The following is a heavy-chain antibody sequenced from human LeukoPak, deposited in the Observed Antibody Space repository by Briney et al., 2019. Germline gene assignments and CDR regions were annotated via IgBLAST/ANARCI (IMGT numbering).Heavy chain of an antibody. D-gene: IGHD2-21*01. V-gene: IGHV3-30*18. J-gene: IGHJ4*02. CDR2: ISYDGSNK. CDR3: AKEPLYYY. CDR1: GFTFSSYW. Sequence: GGSLRLSCAASGFTFSSYWMTWVRQAPGKGLEGVAVISYDGSNKYYADSVKGRFTISRDNSKNTLYLQMNSLRAEDTAVYYCAKEPLYYYWGQGTLVTVSS.